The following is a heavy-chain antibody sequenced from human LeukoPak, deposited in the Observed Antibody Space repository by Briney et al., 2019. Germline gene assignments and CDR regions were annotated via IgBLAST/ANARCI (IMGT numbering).Heavy chain of an antibody. V-gene: IGHV3-48*02. CDR2: IGISGSPI. D-gene: IGHD2-15*01. CDR3: AKDRQCGGGSCYSGFDS. CDR1: GFTFSSYS. J-gene: IGHJ4*02. Sequence: PGGSLRLSCAASGFTFSSYSMNWVRQAPGKGLEWVSYIGISGSPIFYADSVKGRYTISRDNAQNSVYLQMNSLRDEDTAVYYCAKDRQCGGGSCYSGFDSWGQGTLVTVSS.